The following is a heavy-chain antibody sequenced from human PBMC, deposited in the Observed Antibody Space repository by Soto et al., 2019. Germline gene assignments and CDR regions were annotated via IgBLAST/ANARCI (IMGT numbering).Heavy chain of an antibody. J-gene: IGHJ6*02. CDR3: ARSTYYDFWSGYGYYYYGMDV. V-gene: IGHV3-33*01. CDR1: GFTFSSYG. CDR2: IWYDGSNK. Sequence: PGGSLRLSCAASGFTFSSYGMHWVRQAPGKGLEWVAVIWYDGSNKYYADSVKGRFTISRDNSKNTLYLQMNSLRAEDTAVYYCARSTYYDFWSGYGYYYYGMDVWGQGTTVTVSS. D-gene: IGHD3-3*01.